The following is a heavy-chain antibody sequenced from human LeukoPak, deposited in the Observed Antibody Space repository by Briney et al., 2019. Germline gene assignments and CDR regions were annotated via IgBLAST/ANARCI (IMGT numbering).Heavy chain of an antibody. D-gene: IGHD3-10*01. V-gene: IGHV4-4*07. J-gene: IGHJ4*02. CDR1: GGSISSYY. CDR3: ARVVSWFGIYYFDY. CDR2: IYTSGST. Sequence: SETLSLTCTVSGGSISSYYWSWIRQPAGKGLEWIGRIYTSGSTNYNPSLKSRVTMSVDTSKSQFSLKLSSVTAADTAVYYCARVVSWFGIYYFDYWGQGTLVTVSS.